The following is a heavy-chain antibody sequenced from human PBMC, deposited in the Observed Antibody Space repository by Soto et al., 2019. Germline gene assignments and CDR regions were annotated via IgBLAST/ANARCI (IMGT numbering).Heavy chain of an antibody. Sequence: SVKVSCKASGGTFSSYTISWVRQAPGQGLEWMGRIIPILGIANYAQKFQGRVTITADKSTSTAYMELSSLRSEDTAVYYCARQDSGYAWGLFDYWGQGTLVTVSS. J-gene: IGHJ4*02. CDR3: ARQDSGYAWGLFDY. CDR2: IIPILGIA. V-gene: IGHV1-69*02. D-gene: IGHD5-12*01. CDR1: GGTFSSYT.